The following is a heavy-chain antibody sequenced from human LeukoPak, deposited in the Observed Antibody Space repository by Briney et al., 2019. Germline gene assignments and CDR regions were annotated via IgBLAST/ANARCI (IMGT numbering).Heavy chain of an antibody. CDR3: AKDRRYSSGWSGFEY. V-gene: IGHV3-9*01. CDR2: ISWNSDRI. D-gene: IGHD6-19*01. J-gene: IGHJ4*02. CDR1: GFTLDDYA. Sequence: GGSLRLSCAASGFTLDDYAMHWVRQAPGKGLEWVSGISWNSDRIGYADSVKGRFTISRDNAKNSLHLQMNSLRAEDTALYYCAKDRRYSSGWSGFEYWGQGTPVTVSS.